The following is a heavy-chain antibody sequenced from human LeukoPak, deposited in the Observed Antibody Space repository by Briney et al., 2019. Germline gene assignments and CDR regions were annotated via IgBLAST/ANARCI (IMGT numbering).Heavy chain of an antibody. D-gene: IGHD3-3*01. V-gene: IGHV3-48*03. CDR3: ARDHDFWSGGYGMDV. J-gene: IGHJ6*02. CDR2: ISSSGSTI. Sequence: PGGSLRLSCAASGFTFSSYEMNWVRQAPGKGLEGVSYISSSGSTIYYADSVKGRFTISRDNAKNSLYLQMNSLRAEDTAVYYCARDHDFWSGGYGMDVWGQGTTVTVSS. CDR1: GFTFSSYE.